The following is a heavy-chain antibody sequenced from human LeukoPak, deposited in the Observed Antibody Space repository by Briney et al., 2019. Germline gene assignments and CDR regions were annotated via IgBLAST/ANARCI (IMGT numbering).Heavy chain of an antibody. CDR2: INPSGGST. V-gene: IGHV1-46*01. CDR3: ARDLGTYYYDSSGYHHDAFDI. D-gene: IGHD3-22*01. CDR1: GYTFTSYY. J-gene: IGHJ3*02. Sequence: ASVKVSCKASGYTFTSYYMHWVRQAPGQGLEWMGIINPSGGSTSYAQRFQGRVTITRDTSTSTVYMELSSLRSEDTAVYYCARDLGTYYYDSSGYHHDAFDIWGQGTMVTVSS.